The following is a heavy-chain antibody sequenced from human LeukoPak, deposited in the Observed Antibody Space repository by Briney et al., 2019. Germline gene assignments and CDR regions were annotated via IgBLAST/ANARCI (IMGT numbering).Heavy chain of an antibody. CDR2: IYYSGST. CDR3: ARAKGDLYSSSWYRSYYFDY. J-gene: IGHJ4*02. Sequence: SETLSLTCTVSGGSISSYYWSWLRQPQGKGLEWIGYIYYSGSTNYNPSLKSRVTISVDTSKNQFSLKLSSVTAADTAVYYCARAKGDLYSSSWYRSYYFDYWGQGTLVTVAS. CDR1: GGSISSYY. V-gene: IGHV4-59*01. D-gene: IGHD6-13*01.